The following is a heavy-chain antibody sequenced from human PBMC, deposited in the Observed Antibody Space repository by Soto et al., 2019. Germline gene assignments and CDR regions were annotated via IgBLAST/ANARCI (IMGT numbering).Heavy chain of an antibody. D-gene: IGHD3-3*01. Sequence: QVQLVQSGAEVKKPGSSVKVSCKASGGTFSSYAISWVRQAPGQGLEWMGGIIPIFGTANYAQKFQGRVTITADESTSTAYMELSSLRSEDTAVYYCARGVFGEGVDLEWLLRRSGYYGMDVW. CDR3: ARGVFGEGVDLEWLLRRSGYYGMDV. J-gene: IGHJ6*01. V-gene: IGHV1-69*01. CDR2: IIPIFGTA. CDR1: GGTFSSYA.